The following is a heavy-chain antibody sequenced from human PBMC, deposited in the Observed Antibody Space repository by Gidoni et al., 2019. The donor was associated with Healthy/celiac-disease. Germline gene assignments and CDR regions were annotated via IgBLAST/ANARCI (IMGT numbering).Heavy chain of an antibody. CDR1: GFPFSSYG. CDR2: ISYDGSNK. J-gene: IGHJ4*02. D-gene: IGHD6-6*01. CDR3: AKDDLILAARPRGFDY. V-gene: IGHV3-30*18. Sequence: QVQLVESGGGVVQHGRSLRLSCAASGFPFSSYGMHWVRQAPGKGLEWVAVISYDGSNKYYADSVKGRFTISRDNSKNTLYLQMNSLRAEDTAVYYCAKDDLILAARPRGFDYWGQGTLVTVSS.